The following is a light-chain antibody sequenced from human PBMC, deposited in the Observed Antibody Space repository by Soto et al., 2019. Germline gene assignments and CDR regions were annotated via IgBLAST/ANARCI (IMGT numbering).Light chain of an antibody. J-gene: IGKJ4*01. CDR1: QSVSSN. Sequence: EIVMTQSPATLSVSPGERATLSCRASQSVSSNLAWYQQKPGQAPRLLIYGASTRATCIPAMFSCSRSGTEFTLTISSLQSEDFSDYYCQQYNNWPRTFRGWTKV. CDR3: QQYNNWPRT. V-gene: IGKV3-15*01. CDR2: GAS.